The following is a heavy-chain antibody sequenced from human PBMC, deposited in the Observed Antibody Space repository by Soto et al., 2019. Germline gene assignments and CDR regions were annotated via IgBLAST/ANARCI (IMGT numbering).Heavy chain of an antibody. V-gene: IGHV1-46*03. CDR1: GYTFTSYY. D-gene: IGHD5-12*01. CDR3: ASTYSGYEPKFDI. Sequence: QVQLVQSGAEVKKPGASVKVSCKASGYTFTSYYMHWVRQAPGQGLEWMGIINPSGGSTSYAQKFQGRVTMTRDTSTSTVYMELSSLRSEDTDVYYCASTYSGYEPKFDIWGQGTMVTVSS. CDR2: INPSGGST. J-gene: IGHJ3*02.